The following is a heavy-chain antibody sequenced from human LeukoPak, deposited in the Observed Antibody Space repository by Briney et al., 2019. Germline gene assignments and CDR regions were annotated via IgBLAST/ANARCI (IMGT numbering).Heavy chain of an antibody. V-gene: IGHV4-39*01. D-gene: IGHD2-2*02. CDR2: IYYSGST. J-gene: IGHJ6*03. CDR1: GGSISSSSYY. Sequence: PSETLSLTCTVSGGSISSSSYYWGWIRQPPGKWLEWIGSIYYSGSTYYNPSLKSRVTISVDTSKNQFSLKLSSVTAADTAVYYCARVGVVPAAITSKESYYYYMDVWGKGTTVTVPS. CDR3: ARVGVVPAAITSKESYYYYMDV.